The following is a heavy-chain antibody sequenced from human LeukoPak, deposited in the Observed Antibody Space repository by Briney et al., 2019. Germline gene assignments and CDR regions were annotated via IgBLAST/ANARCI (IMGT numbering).Heavy chain of an antibody. D-gene: IGHD1-26*01. CDR3: ARQSGGVAFDI. CDR1: GYSFANYW. Sequence: RGESLKISCKGSGYSFANYWIGWVRQMPGKGLEWMGIIYPADSDTRYGLSVQGQVTISADKSISTAYLQWSSLKASDTAMYYCARQSGGVAFDIWAQGTLVTVSS. CDR2: IYPADSDT. J-gene: IGHJ3*02. V-gene: IGHV5-51*01.